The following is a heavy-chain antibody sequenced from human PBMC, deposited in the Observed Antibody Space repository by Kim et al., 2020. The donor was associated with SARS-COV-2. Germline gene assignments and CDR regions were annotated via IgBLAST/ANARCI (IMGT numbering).Heavy chain of an antibody. CDR1: GGSISSSSYY. V-gene: IGHV4-39*01. CDR2: IYYSGST. J-gene: IGHJ6*02. D-gene: IGHD3-10*01. Sequence: SETLSLTCTVSGGSISSSSYYWGWIRQPPGKGLEWIGSIYYSGSTYYNPSLKSRVTISVDTSKNQFSLKLSSVTAADTAVYYCARQYYYGSWASRPRWRMHVWGQGTPVTVSS. CDR3: ARQYYYGSWASRPRWRMHV.